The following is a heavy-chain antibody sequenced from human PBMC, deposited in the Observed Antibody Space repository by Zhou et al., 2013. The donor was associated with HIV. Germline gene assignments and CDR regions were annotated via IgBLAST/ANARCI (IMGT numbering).Heavy chain of an antibody. Sequence: QVQLVQSGAEVKKPGASVKVSCKASGYTFTSYYMHWVRQAPGQGLEWMGIINPSGGSTSYAQKFQGRVTMTRDTSTSTVYMELSSLRSEDTAVYYCARGRGFGEGHNWFDPWGQGTLVTVSS. D-gene: IGHD3-10*01. CDR3: ARGRGFGEGHNWFDP. CDR1: GYTFTSYY. CDR2: INPSGGST. J-gene: IGHJ5*02. V-gene: IGHV1-46*01.